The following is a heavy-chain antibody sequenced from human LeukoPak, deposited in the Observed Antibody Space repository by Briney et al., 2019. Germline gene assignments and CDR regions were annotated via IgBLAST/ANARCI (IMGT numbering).Heavy chain of an antibody. V-gene: IGHV1-46*01. CDR1: GDSFTSYY. CDR3: ARGATPVAGAGPYYYYGMDV. J-gene: IGHJ6*02. CDR2: INPSGGSR. D-gene: IGHD6-19*01. Sequence: GASVKVSCTASGDSFTSYYMHWVRQSPGQGLEWLGIINPSGGSRSYAQKFQGRVTMTRDTSTSTLYMELSSLRSEDTAVYYCARGATPVAGAGPYYYYGMDVWGQGTTVSVSS.